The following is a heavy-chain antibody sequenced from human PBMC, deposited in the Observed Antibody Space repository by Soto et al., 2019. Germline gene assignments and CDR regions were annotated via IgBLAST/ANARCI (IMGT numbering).Heavy chain of an antibody. CDR2: IIPIFGIP. D-gene: IGHD2-2*01. Sequence: QVQLVQSGAEVKKPGSSVKVSCKASGGTFSRYSITWVRQAPGHGLEWIGRIIPIFGIPTYAQKFQGRVTFTAEESTSTAYMERSSLRSDDTAVYYCAREDRDRETGLVPAAIDGMDVWGQGTTVTVSS. CDR1: GGTFSRYS. J-gene: IGHJ6*02. V-gene: IGHV1-69*08. CDR3: AREDRDRETGLVPAAIDGMDV.